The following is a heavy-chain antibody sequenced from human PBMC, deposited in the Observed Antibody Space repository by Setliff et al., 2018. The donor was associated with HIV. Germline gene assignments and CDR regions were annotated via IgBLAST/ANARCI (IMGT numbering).Heavy chain of an antibody. CDR2: INWNSGRR. D-gene: IGHD6-6*01. V-gene: IGHV3-9*01. CDR3: AQGSDPQLVTLFAY. CDR1: GFIFDDYA. J-gene: IGHJ4*02. Sequence: GGSLRLSCAASGFIFDDYAMHWVRQAPGKGLEWVSGINWNSGRRAYADSVEARFIISRDNAKNSLYLQMNNLRTDDTALYYCAQGSDPQLVTLFAYWGQGTLVTVSS.